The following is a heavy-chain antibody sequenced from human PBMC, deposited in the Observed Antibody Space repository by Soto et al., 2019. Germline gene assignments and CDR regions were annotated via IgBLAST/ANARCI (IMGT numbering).Heavy chain of an antibody. V-gene: IGHV3-33*01. CDR2: IWYDGSNK. D-gene: IGHD1-26*01. CDR3: ARGVVGATQYYYYGMDV. Sequence: RLSCAASGFTFSSYGMHWVRQAPGKGLEWVAVIWYDGSNKYYADSVKGRFTISRDNSKNTLYLQMNSLRAEDTAVYYCARGVVGATQYYYYGMDVWGQGTTVTVSS. CDR1: GFTFSSYG. J-gene: IGHJ6*02.